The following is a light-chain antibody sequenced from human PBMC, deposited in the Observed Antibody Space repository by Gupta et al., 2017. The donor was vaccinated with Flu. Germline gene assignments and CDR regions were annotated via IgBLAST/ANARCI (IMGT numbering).Light chain of an antibody. CDR2: GAS. CDR3: QHYSSESTMHT. V-gene: IGKV3-20*01. CDR1: QSSTSTY. Sequence: LSLSPGERDTLSCRASQSSTSTYLAWYQHKPGQAPRLLMYGASTRATGIPDRFSGGGAGTDFTLNISRREPEDFAVYYCQHYSSESTMHTFGQGTKLEIK. J-gene: IGKJ2*01.